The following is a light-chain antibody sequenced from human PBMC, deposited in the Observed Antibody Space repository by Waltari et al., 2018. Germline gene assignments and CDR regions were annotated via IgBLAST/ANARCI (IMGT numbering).Light chain of an antibody. J-gene: IGLJ2*01. CDR1: SSNIGAGYD. V-gene: IGLV1-40*01. Sequence: QSVLTQPPSVSGAPGQRVTFSCTGSSSNIGAGYDVHWYQQLPGTAPKLPIYGNSNRPSGVPDRFSGSKSGTSASLAITGLQAEDEADYYCQSYDSSLSGVVFGGGTKLTVL. CDR3: QSYDSSLSGVV. CDR2: GNS.